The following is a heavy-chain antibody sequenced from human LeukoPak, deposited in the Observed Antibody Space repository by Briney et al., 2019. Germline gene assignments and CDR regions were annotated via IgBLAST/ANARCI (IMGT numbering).Heavy chain of an antibody. CDR3: ARDCGGTSCYGRYYYGMDV. Sequence: SETLSLTCTVSGGSISSGDYYWSWIRQPPGKGLEWIGYIYYSGSSYNNPSLKSRVAISVDTSNNQFSLMLTSVTAADTAVYHCARDCGGTSCYGRYYYGMDVWGQGTTVTVSS. J-gene: IGHJ6*02. V-gene: IGHV4-30-4*01. CDR2: IYYSGSS. D-gene: IGHD2-2*01. CDR1: GGSISSGDYY.